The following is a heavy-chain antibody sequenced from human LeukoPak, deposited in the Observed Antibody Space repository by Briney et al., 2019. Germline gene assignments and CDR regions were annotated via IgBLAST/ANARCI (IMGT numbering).Heavy chain of an antibody. Sequence: GGSLRLSCAASGFTFSSYGMHWVRQAPGKGLEWVAVIWYDGSSKYYADAVKGRFTISRDNSENTLYLQMNSLRAEDTAVYYCARDRGQWPVLPYFDYWGQGTLVTVSS. J-gene: IGHJ4*02. CDR2: IWYDGSSK. D-gene: IGHD6-19*01. V-gene: IGHV3-33*01. CDR3: ARDRGQWPVLPYFDY. CDR1: GFTFSSYG.